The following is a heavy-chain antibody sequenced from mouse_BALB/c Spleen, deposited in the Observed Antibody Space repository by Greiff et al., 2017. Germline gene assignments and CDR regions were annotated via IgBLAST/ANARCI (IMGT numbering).Heavy chain of an antibody. J-gene: IGHJ4*01. D-gene: IGHD1-1*01. CDR2: IWAGGST. V-gene: IGHV2-9*02. CDR1: GFSLTSYG. CDR3: TGYYGYYAMDY. Sequence: VKLQESGPGLVAPSQSLSITCTVSGFSLTSYGVHWVRQPPGKGLEWLGVIWAGGSTNYNSALMSRLSISKDNSKSQVFLKMNSLQTDDTAMYYCTGYYGYYAMDYWGQGTSVTVSA.